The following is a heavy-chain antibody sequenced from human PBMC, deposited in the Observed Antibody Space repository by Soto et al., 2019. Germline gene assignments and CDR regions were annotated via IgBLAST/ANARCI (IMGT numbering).Heavy chain of an antibody. V-gene: IGHV5-51*01. CDR3: ARSAQQRAPPTHWSAP. J-gene: IGHJ5*02. Sequence: GESLKISCKGSGYTFTDYWIGWVRQLPGKGLEWMGIIYPGDSDTRYSPSFQGQVTITADKSTSPAYLQWSSLKASDTAMYYCARSAQQRAPPTHWSAPWGQGTLVTVSS. CDR2: IYPGDSDT. D-gene: IGHD6-13*01. CDR1: GYTFTDYW.